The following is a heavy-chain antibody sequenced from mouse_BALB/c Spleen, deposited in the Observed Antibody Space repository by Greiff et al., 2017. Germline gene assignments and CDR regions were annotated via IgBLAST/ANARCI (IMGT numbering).Heavy chain of an antibody. CDR3: ARGVCYYGSRPPFAY. CDR2: ISYSGST. Sequence: EVQLQQSGPGLVKPSQSLSLTCTVTGYSFTSDYVWYWIRQSPGNQLEWMGYISYSGSTRYNPSLKSRISITRDTSKNQFFLQLNSVTTEDTAAYYCARGVCYYGSRPPFAYWGQGTLVTVSA. CDR1: GYSFTSDYV. V-gene: IGHV3-2*02. D-gene: IGHD1-1*01. J-gene: IGHJ3*01.